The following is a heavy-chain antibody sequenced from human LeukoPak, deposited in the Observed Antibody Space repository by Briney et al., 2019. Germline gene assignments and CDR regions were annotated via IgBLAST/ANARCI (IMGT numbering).Heavy chain of an antibody. J-gene: IGHJ6*03. V-gene: IGHV3-64*01. CDR3: ARDVRGYSYGSYYYYYYYMDV. CDR1: GFTFSSYA. D-gene: IGHD5-18*01. CDR2: ISSNGGST. Sequence: GGFLRLSCAASGFTFSSYAMHWVRQAPGKGLEYVSAISSNGGSTYYANSVKGRFTISRDNSKNTLYLQMGSLRAEDMAVYYCARDVRGYSYGSYYYYYYYMDVWGKGTTVTVSS.